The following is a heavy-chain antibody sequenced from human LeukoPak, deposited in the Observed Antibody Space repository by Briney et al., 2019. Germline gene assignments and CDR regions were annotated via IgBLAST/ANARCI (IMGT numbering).Heavy chain of an antibody. Sequence: PGGSLRLSCAASGLSFRDYAMSWVRQAPGEGLEWVSVISHNGDTTRYADSVKGRFTISRDNSKNTLYLQMNSLRAEDTAVYYCAKDRTMVRGLPGYWGQGTPVTVSS. V-gene: IGHV3-23*01. CDR1: GLSFRDYA. J-gene: IGHJ4*02. CDR2: ISHNGDTT. D-gene: IGHD3-10*01. CDR3: AKDRTMVRGLPGY.